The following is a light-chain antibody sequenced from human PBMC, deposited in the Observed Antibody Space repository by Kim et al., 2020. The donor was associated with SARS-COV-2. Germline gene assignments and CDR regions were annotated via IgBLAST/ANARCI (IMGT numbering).Light chain of an antibody. CDR3: QQRDGCPPKVT. CDR2: DAS. V-gene: IGKV3-11*01. J-gene: IGKJ4*01. CDR1: QRIDAS. Sequence: SPGAGATLCCRASQRIDASLAWYQQKTGHPPRLLIYDASIRATGVPARFSGSGSGTDLTLTISGLEPEDFAVYYCQQRDGCPPKVTFGGGTKVDIK.